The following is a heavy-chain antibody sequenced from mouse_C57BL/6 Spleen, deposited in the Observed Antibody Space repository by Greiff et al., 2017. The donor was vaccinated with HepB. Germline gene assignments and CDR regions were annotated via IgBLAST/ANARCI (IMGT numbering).Heavy chain of an antibody. Sequence: VQLQQSGPGLVKPSQSLSLTCSVTGYSITSGYYWNWIRQFPGNKLEWMGYISYDGSNNYNPSLKNRISITRDTSKNQFFLKLNSVTTEDTATYYCARWFISAMDYWGQGTSVTVSS. J-gene: IGHJ4*01. CDR2: ISYDGSN. V-gene: IGHV3-6*01. CDR3: ARWFISAMDY. CDR1: GYSITSGYY. D-gene: IGHD1-1*01.